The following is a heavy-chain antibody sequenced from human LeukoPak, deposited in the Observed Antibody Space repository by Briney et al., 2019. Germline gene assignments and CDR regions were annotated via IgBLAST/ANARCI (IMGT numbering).Heavy chain of an antibody. CDR2: ISYDGSNK. Sequence: GGSLRLSCAASGFTFSSYAMHWVRRAPGKGLEWVAVISYDGSNKYYADSVKGRFTISRDNSKNTLYLQMNSLRAEDSAVYYCARGELELPNYFDFWGQGTLVTVSS. J-gene: IGHJ4*02. V-gene: IGHV3-30-3*01. CDR1: GFTFSSYA. D-gene: IGHD1-7*01. CDR3: ARGELELPNYFDF.